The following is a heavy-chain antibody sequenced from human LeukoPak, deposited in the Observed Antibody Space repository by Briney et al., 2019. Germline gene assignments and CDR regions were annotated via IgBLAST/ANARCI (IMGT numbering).Heavy chain of an antibody. CDR3: AKGGKWDVTPFDY. CDR1: GFIFTSYS. D-gene: IGHD1-26*01. J-gene: IGHJ4*02. Sequence: GVSLRLFCGASGFIFTSYSMNWVRQAPGKGLEWVLAISGGGGSTYCADPVKGRFTIPRDHSKNSLSLQVNSLRAEDTAVYYCAKGGKWDVTPFDYWGQGTLVTVSS. CDR2: ISGGGGST. V-gene: IGHV3-23*01.